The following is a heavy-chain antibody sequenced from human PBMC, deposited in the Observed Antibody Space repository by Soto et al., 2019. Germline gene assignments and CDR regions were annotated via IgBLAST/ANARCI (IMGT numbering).Heavy chain of an antibody. CDR2: ISAYNGNT. V-gene: IGHV1-18*01. D-gene: IGHD1-26*01. CDR1: GYTFTSYG. CDR3: ARDDQVGAIVADEGVYFDY. Sequence: QVQLVQSGAEVKKPGASVKVSCKASGYTFTSYGISWVRQAPGQGLEWMGWISAYNGNTNYAQKLQGRVTMTTDTSTSTAYMELRSLRSDDTAVYYCARDDQVGAIVADEGVYFDYWGQGTLVTVSS. J-gene: IGHJ4*02.